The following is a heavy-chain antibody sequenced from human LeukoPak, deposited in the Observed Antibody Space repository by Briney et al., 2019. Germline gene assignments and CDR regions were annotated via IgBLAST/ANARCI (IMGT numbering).Heavy chain of an antibody. D-gene: IGHD6-19*01. Sequence: GRSLRLSCAASGFTFSSYGMHRVRQAPGKGLEWVAVISYDGSNKYYADSVKGRFTISRDNSKNTLYLQMNSLRAEDTAVCYCAKDGASVAGSAFDYWGQGTLVTVSS. V-gene: IGHV3-30*18. CDR1: GFTFSSYG. CDR3: AKDGASVAGSAFDY. CDR2: ISYDGSNK. J-gene: IGHJ4*02.